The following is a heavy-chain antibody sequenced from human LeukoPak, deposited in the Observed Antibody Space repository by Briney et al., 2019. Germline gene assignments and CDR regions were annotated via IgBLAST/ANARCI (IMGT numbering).Heavy chain of an antibody. Sequence: SETLSLTCAVSGGSFSGYYWSWIREPPGKGLEWIGEINHSGSTNYNPSLKSRVTISVDTSKNQFSLKLSSVTAADTAVYYCARVYCSGGSCYRHHNWFDPWGQGTLVTVSS. CDR2: INHSGST. CDR3: ARVYCSGGSCYRHHNWFDP. J-gene: IGHJ5*02. D-gene: IGHD2-15*01. CDR1: GGSFSGYY. V-gene: IGHV4-34*01.